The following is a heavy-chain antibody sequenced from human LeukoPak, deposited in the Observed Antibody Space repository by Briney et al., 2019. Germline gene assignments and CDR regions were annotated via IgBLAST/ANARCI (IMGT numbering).Heavy chain of an antibody. D-gene: IGHD3-22*01. CDR1: GFTFSSYW. V-gene: IGHV3-7*03. CDR2: TNPDGTDK. CDR3: AKDPDYYYDSSGWVDS. Sequence: PGGSLRLSCAAPGFTFSSYWMSWVRQAPGRGLEWVANTNPDGTDKYYLDSVRGRFTISRDNAKNSLYLQMNSLRAEDTALYYCAKDPDYYYDSSGWVDSWGQGTLVTVSS. J-gene: IGHJ5*02.